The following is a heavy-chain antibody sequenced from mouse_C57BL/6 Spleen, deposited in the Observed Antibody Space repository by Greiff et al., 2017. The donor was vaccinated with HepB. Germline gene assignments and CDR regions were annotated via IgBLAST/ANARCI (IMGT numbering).Heavy chain of an antibody. D-gene: IGHD3-3*01. J-gene: IGHJ1*03. CDR2: ISGGGGNT. V-gene: IGHV5-9*01. CDR3: ARQKGSLPHWYFDV. Sequence: DVMLVESGGGLVKPGGSLKLSCAASGFTFSSYTMSWVRQTPEKRLEWVATISGGGGNTYYPDSVKGRFTISRDNAKNTLYLQMSSLRSEDTALYYCARQKGSLPHWYFDVWGTGTTVTVSS. CDR1: GFTFSSYT.